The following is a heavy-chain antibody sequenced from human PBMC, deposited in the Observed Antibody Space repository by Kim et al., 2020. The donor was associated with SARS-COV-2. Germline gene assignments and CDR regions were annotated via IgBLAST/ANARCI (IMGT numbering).Heavy chain of an antibody. J-gene: IGHJ4*02. CDR2: IYWDDDK. D-gene: IGHD2-2*02. CDR3: AHSRCSSTSCYIYYFDY. CDR1: GFSLSTSGVG. Sequence: SGPTLVNPTQTLTLTCTFSGFSLSTSGVGVGWIRQPPGKALEWLALIYWDDDKRYSLSLKSRLTITKDTCKNQVVLKMTNMDPVDTATYYFAHSRCSSTSCYIYYFDYWGQGTLVTVSS. V-gene: IGHV2-5*02.